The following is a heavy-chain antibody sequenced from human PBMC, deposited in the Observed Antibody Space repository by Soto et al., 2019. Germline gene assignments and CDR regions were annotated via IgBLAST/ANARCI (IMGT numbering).Heavy chain of an antibody. CDR3: AKRRGAGGHFDY. D-gene: IGHD2-15*01. V-gene: IGHV3-23*01. Sequence: GSLSLSSAASGFTFSSYAMGCVLQGPGKGLEWVAVVSIGGSTHYADSVRGRFTISRDNSKNTLSLRMNSLTAEDTAVYFCAKRRGAGGHFDYWGQGALVTVSS. J-gene: IGHJ4*02. CDR2: VSIGGST. CDR1: GFTFSSYA.